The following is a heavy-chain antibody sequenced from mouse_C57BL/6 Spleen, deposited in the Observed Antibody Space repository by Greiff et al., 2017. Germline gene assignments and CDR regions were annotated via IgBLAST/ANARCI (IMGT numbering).Heavy chain of an antibody. CDR2: ISSGTSTI. J-gene: IGHJ2*01. CDR1: GFTFSDYG. V-gene: IGHV5-17*01. D-gene: IGHD2-2*01. Sequence: EVKVVESGGGLVKPGGSLKLSCAASGFTFSDYGMHWVRQAPEKGLEWVAYISSGTSTIYYADTVKGRFTISRDNAKNTLFLQMTSLRSEDTAMYYCARRGYDDGGYYFDYWGQGTTLTVSS. CDR3: ARRGYDDGGYYFDY.